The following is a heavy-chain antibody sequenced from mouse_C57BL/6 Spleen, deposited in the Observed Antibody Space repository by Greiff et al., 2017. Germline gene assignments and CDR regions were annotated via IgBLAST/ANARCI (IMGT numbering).Heavy chain of an antibody. CDR2: IWWDDDK. CDR3: ARIAREVVERGNDFGY. V-gene: IGHV8-8*01. J-gene: IGHJ2*01. CDR1: GFSLSTFGMG. D-gene: IGHD1-1*01. Sequence: QVTLKVSGPGILQPSQTLSLTCSFSGFSLSTFGMGVGWIRQPSGKGLEWLAHIWWDDDKYYNPALKSRLTISKDTSKNQVFLKIANVDTADTATYYCARIAREVVERGNDFGYWGQGTTLTVSS.